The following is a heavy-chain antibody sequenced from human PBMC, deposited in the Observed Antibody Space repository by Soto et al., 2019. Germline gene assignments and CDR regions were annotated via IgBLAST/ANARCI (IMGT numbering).Heavy chain of an antibody. D-gene: IGHD3-22*01. CDR2: ISYDGSNK. V-gene: IGHV3-30-3*01. Sequence: GGSLRLSCAASGFTFISYAMQWVRQAPGKGLEWLAVISYDGSNKYYADSGKCRFIIARDNSKNTVYLEVNGLRTEDTAVYYCAKDVHYDSSGGLDYWGQGTLVTVSS. CDR3: AKDVHYDSSGGLDY. CDR1: GFTFISYA. J-gene: IGHJ4*02.